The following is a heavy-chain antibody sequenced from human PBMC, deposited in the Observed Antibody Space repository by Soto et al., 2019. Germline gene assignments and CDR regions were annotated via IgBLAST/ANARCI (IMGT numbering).Heavy chain of an antibody. CDR1: GFTFSSYA. V-gene: IGHV3-30-3*01. CDR2: ISYDGSNK. Sequence: GGSLRLSCAASGFTFSSYAMHWVRQAPGKGLEWVAVISYDGSNKYYADSVKGRFTISRDNSKNTLYLQMNSLRAEDTAVYYRARDAAAFIVVVVAAGPLYGMDVWGQGTTVTVSS. CDR3: ARDAAAFIVVVVAAGPLYGMDV. D-gene: IGHD2-15*01. J-gene: IGHJ6*02.